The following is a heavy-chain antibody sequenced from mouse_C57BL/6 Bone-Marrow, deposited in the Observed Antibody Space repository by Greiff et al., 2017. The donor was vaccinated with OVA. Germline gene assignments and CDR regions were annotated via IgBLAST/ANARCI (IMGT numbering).Heavy chain of an antibody. CDR3: AREYYGSSYVRIDY. CDR1: GYTFTSYW. CDR2: IDPSDSET. Sequence: QVQLQQSGAELVRPGSSVKLSCKASGYTFTSYWMHWVKQRPIQGLEWIGNIDPSDSETHYNQKFKDKATLTVDKSSSTAYMQLSSLTSEDSAVYYCAREYYGSSYVRIDYWGQGTTLTVSS. V-gene: IGHV1-52*01. D-gene: IGHD1-1*01. J-gene: IGHJ2*01.